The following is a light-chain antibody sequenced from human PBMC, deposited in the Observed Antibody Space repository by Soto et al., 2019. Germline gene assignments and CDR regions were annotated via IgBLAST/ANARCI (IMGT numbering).Light chain of an antibody. CDR2: DVS. V-gene: IGLV2-14*01. CDR3: SSYPSSRTRV. J-gene: IGLJ2*01. Sequence: QSALTQPASVSGSPGQSITISCTGTSSDVGGYNYVSWYQQHPGKAPKLMIYDVSNRPSGVSNRFSGSNSGNTASLDISGIQAQDEDDYYCSSYPSSRTRVFRGGTKLTVL. CDR1: SSDVGGYNY.